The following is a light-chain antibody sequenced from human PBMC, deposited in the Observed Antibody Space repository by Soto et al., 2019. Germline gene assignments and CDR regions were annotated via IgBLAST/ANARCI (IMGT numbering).Light chain of an antibody. V-gene: IGKV3-20*01. CDR2: ETS. CDR1: HSVDSSY. J-gene: IGKJ4*01. Sequence: EVVLTQSPGALSLSPGERATLSCRASHSVDSSYFAWYQQRPGQAPRLLIYETSSRATGIPDRFSGSGSGTDFTLTVSRLEPEDFAVYFCQQYDSYPLTFGGGTKVEIK. CDR3: QQYDSYPLT.